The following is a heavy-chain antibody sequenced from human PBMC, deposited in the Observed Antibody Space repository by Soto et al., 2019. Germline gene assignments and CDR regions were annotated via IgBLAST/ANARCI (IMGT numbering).Heavy chain of an antibody. Sequence: SETLSLTCTVSGYSISSGYYWGWIRQPPGKGLEWIGSIYHSGSTYYNPSLKSRVTISVDTSKNQFSLKLSSVTAADTAVYYCARLTYYYDSSGSGNWFDPWGQGTLVTVSS. D-gene: IGHD3-22*01. V-gene: IGHV4-38-2*02. CDR2: IYHSGST. CDR1: GYSISSGYY. J-gene: IGHJ5*02. CDR3: ARLTYYYDSSGSGNWFDP.